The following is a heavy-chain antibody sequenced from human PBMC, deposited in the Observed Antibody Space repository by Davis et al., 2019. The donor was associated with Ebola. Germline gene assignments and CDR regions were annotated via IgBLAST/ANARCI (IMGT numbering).Heavy chain of an antibody. D-gene: IGHD3-16*01. CDR1: GGSFSGYY. CDR2: INHSGST. Sequence: MPSETLSLTCAVYGGSFSGYYWSWIRQPPGKGLEWIGEINHSGSTNYNPSLKSRVTISVDTSKNQFSLKLSSVTAADTAVYYCARSRWSRGRDAFDIWGQGTMVTVSS. V-gene: IGHV4-34*01. J-gene: IGHJ3*02. CDR3: ARSRWSRGRDAFDI.